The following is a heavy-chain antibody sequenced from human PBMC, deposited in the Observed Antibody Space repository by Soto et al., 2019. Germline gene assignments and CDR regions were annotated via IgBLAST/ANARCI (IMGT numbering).Heavy chain of an antibody. J-gene: IGHJ5*02. V-gene: IGHV1-18*01. Sequence: ASVNVSCKASGYTFTIYGISWVLQAPGQGLEWMGWISAYNGNTNYAQKLQGRVTMTTDTSTSTAYMELRSLRSDDTAVYYCARDLSIVVVPAEKNWFDPWGQGTLVTVSS. CDR3: ARDLSIVVVPAEKNWFDP. CDR1: GYTFTIYG. CDR2: ISAYNGNT. D-gene: IGHD2-2*01.